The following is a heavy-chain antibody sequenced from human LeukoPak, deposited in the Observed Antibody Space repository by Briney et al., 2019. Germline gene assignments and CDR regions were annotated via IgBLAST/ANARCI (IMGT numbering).Heavy chain of an antibody. CDR2: INTNTGNP. V-gene: IGHV7-4-1*02. CDR1: GYTFTSYA. D-gene: IGHD2-2*03. CDR3: ASGGYCSSTSCGPRYYYYGMDV. Sequence: GASVKVSCKASGYTFTSYAMNWVRQAPGQGLEWMGWINTNTGNPTYAQGFTGRFVFSLDTSVSTAYLQISSLKAEDTAVYYCASGGYCSSTSCGPRYYYYGMDVWGQGTTVTVS. J-gene: IGHJ6*02.